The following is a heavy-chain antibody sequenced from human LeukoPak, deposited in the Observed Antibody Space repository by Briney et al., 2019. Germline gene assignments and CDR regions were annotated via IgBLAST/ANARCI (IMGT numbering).Heavy chain of an antibody. CDR2: ISGSGGST. CDR3: AKDPIAARRGDWFDP. CDR1: GFTFSSYAIFSNYA. D-gene: IGHD6-6*01. V-gene: IGHV3-23*01. Sequence: GGSLRLSCAASGFTFSSYAIFSNYAMNWVRQAPGKGLEWVSAISGSGGSTYHADSVKGRFTISRDISKNTLYLRMTNLRAEDTAVYYCAKDPIAARRGDWFDPWGQGTLVTVSS. J-gene: IGHJ5*02.